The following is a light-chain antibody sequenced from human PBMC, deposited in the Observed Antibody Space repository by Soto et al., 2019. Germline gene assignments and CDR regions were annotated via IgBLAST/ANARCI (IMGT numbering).Light chain of an antibody. V-gene: IGKV3-20*01. CDR3: QQFGSSIPHT. CDR2: GTS. CDR1: QVIGSRY. J-gene: IGKJ2*01. Sequence: EIVITQSPGTLSLSPVERATISCRASQVIGSRYLAWYHQKSGQAPRLLIYGTSSRATGIPDRFSGSGSGTDFTLTISRLEPEDFGVYYCQQFGSSIPHTFGQGTKVDIK.